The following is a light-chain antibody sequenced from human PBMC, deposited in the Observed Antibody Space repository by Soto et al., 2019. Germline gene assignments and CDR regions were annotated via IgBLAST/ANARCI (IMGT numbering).Light chain of an antibody. Sequence: ETVMTQSPATLSVSPGDRATLSCRASQSVSTSLAWYQQRPAQAPRLLISGASTRAAGIPPRFSGGGTWTEFTCAISSLQSEDFAVYYCQQYNNWAGTFGQGKKVEIK. J-gene: IGKJ1*01. V-gene: IGKV3D-15*01. CDR1: QSVSTS. CDR3: QQYNNWAGT. CDR2: GAS.